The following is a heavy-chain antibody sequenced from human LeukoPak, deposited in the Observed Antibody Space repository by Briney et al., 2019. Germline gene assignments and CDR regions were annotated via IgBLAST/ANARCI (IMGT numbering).Heavy chain of an antibody. CDR1: GGSINNYY. Sequence: NSSETLSLTCIVSGGSINNYYWSWIRQPAGKGLEWIGRIYDSGDPFYNPSLKSRVTMSVDTSKNQFSLKLTSVTAADTAVYYCARGPTTGYSDCWGQGTLVTVSS. V-gene: IGHV4-4*07. J-gene: IGHJ4*02. D-gene: IGHD6-13*01. CDR2: IYDSGDP. CDR3: ARGPTTGYSDC.